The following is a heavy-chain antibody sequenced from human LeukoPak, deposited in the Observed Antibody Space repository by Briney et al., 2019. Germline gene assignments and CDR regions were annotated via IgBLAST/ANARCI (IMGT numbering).Heavy chain of an antibody. CDR3: AVTVRGVISY. J-gene: IGHJ4*02. CDR1: GYTFTSYY. D-gene: IGHD3-10*01. CDR2: INPSGGST. Sequence: GASVKVSCKASGYTFTSYYMHWVRQAPGQGLEWMGIINPSGGSTSYAQKLQGRVTMTTDTSTSTAYMELRSLRSDDTAVYYCAVTVRGVISYWGQGTLVTVSS. V-gene: IGHV1-46*01.